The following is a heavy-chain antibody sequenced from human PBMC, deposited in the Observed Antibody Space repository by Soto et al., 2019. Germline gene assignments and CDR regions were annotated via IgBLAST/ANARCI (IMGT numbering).Heavy chain of an antibody. Sequence: LSLTCTVSGGSISSGGYYWSWIRQHPGKGLEWIGYIYYSGSTYYNPSLKSRVTISVDTSKNQFSLKLSSVTAADTAVYYCARGNSSSWYYFDYWGQGTLVTVSS. D-gene: IGHD6-13*01. J-gene: IGHJ4*02. V-gene: IGHV4-31*03. CDR3: ARGNSSSWYYFDY. CDR2: IYYSGST. CDR1: GGSISSGGYY.